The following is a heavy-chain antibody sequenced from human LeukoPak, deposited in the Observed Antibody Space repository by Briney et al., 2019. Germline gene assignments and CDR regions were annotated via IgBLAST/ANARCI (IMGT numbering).Heavy chain of an antibody. J-gene: IGHJ4*02. V-gene: IGHV4-61*02. CDR2: IYTSGST. CDR1: GGSISSGSYY. Sequence: SETLSLTCTVSGGSISSGSYYWSWIRQPAGKGLEWIGRIYTSGSTNYNPSLKSRVTISVDTSKNQFSLKLNSVTAADTAVYYCARAITINFDYWGQGTLVTVSS. CDR3: ARAITINFDY. D-gene: IGHD3-3*01.